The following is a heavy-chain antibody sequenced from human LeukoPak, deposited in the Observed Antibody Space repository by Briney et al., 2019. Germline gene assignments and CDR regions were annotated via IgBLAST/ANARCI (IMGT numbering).Heavy chain of an antibody. V-gene: IGHV3-9*01. CDR2: ISWNSGSI. D-gene: IGHD6-6*01. CDR3: AKDRDYSSSGASVDY. Sequence: PGGSLRLSCAASGFIFDDYAMHWVRQAPGKGLGWVSGISWNSGSIGYADSVKGRFTISRDNAKNSLYLQMNSLRAEDTALYYCAKDRDYSSSGASVDYWGQGTLVTVSS. J-gene: IGHJ4*02. CDR1: GFIFDDYA.